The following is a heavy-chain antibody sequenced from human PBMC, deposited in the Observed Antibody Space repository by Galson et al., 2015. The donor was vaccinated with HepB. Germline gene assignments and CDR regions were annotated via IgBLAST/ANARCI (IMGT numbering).Heavy chain of an antibody. Sequence: SQRLSCAASGFTVSFNYMSWVRQAPGKGLEWVSVIYSGGRAYYADSVKGRFTISRDNSKNTLYIQMNSLRAEDTAVYYCASTRSSWYPYFDYWGQGTLVTVSS. D-gene: IGHD6-13*01. J-gene: IGHJ4*02. CDR3: ASTRSSWYPYFDY. V-gene: IGHV3-66*02. CDR1: GFTVSFNY. CDR2: IYSGGRA.